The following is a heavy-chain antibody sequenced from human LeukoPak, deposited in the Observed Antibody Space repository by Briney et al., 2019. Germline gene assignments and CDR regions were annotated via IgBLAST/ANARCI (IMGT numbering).Heavy chain of an antibody. CDR3: ARDRLGVEMSTINRFDY. CDR1: GFTFSSYT. CDR2: ISTGSSYI. V-gene: IGHV3-21*01. D-gene: IGHD5-24*01. J-gene: IGHJ4*02. Sequence: PGGSLRLSCAASGFTFSSYTMNWVRQAPGKGLEWVSFISTGSSYIYYANSVKGRFTISRDNAKDSLYLQMNSLRAEDTAVYYCARDRLGVEMSTINRFDYWGQGTLVAVSS.